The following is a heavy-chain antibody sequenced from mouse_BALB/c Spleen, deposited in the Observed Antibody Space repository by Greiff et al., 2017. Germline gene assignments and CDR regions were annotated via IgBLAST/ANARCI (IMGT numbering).Heavy chain of an antibody. CDR2: ISSGSSTI. CDR3: ARGGNSLLRLAYYFDY. Sequence: EVHLVESGGGLVQPGGSRKLSCAASGFTFSSFGMHWVRQAPEKGLEWVAYISSGSSTIYYADTVKGRFTISRDNPKNTLFLQMTSLRSEDTAMYYCARGGNSLLRLAYYFDYWGQGTTLTVSS. V-gene: IGHV5-17*02. CDR1: GFTFSSFG. J-gene: IGHJ2*01. D-gene: IGHD1-2*01.